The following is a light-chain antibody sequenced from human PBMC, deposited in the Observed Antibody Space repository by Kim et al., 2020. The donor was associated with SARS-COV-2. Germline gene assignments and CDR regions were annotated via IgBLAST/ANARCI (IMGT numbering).Light chain of an antibody. Sequence: PRESSTLACRASPNVDSSLSWHQQTPGQPPRLLIHDAAVRAAGIPDRFSGSGSGTDFTLTIGSLAPEDFAVYYCQQRGSWPPALTFGGGTKVDIK. CDR1: PNVDSS. V-gene: IGKV3-11*01. CDR3: QQRGSWPPALT. J-gene: IGKJ4*01. CDR2: DAA.